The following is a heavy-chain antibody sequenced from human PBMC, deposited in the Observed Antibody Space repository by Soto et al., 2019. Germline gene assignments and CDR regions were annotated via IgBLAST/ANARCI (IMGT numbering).Heavy chain of an antibody. CDR2: ISAYNGNT. CDR3: AIVGEEYNWFDP. Sequence: ASVKVSCKASGYTFTSYGISWVRHAPGQGLEWMGWISAYNGNTNYAQKLQGRVTMTTDTSTSTAYMELRSLRSDDTAVYYCAIVGEEYNWFDPWGQGTLVTVSS. J-gene: IGHJ5*02. D-gene: IGHD3-3*01. CDR1: GYTFTSYG. V-gene: IGHV1-18*01.